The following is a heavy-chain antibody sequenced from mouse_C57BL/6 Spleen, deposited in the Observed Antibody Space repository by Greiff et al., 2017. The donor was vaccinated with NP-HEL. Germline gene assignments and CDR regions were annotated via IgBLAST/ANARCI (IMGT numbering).Heavy chain of an antibody. V-gene: IGHV1-19*01. D-gene: IGHD1-1*01. CDR2: INPYNGGT. CDR1: GYTFTDYY. J-gene: IGHJ4*01. Sequence: EVQLQQSGPVLVKPGASVKMSCKASGYTFTDYYMNWVKQSHGKSLEWIGVINPYNGGTSYNQKFKGKATLTVDKSSSTAYMELNSLTSEDSAVYYCARITFITTVVANYAMDYWGQGTSVTVSS. CDR3: ARITFITTVVANYAMDY.